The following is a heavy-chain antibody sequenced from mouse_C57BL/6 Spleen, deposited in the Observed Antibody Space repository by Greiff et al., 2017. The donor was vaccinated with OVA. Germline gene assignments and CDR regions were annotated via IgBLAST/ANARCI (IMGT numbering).Heavy chain of an antibody. CDR2: IYPGSGST. CDR3: ARSYGSSFFDY. D-gene: IGHD1-1*01. J-gene: IGHJ2*01. Sequence: QVQLQQPGAELVQPGASVKMSCKASGYTFTRYWITWVKQRPGQGLEWIGDIYPGSGSTNYNEKFKSKATLTVDTSSSTSYMQLSSLTSEDSAVYYCARSYGSSFFDYWGQGTTLTVSS. CDR1: GYTFTRYW. V-gene: IGHV1-55*01.